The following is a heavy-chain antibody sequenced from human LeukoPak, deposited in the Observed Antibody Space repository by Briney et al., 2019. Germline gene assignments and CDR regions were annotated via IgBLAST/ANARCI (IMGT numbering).Heavy chain of an antibody. D-gene: IGHD3-3*01. J-gene: IGHJ5*02. V-gene: IGHV1-46*01. CDR1: GYTFTSYY. CDR3: ARDRQFGVVKGNWFDP. Sequence: ASVKVSCKASGYTFTSYYMLWVRQAPGQGLEWMGIINPSGGSTSYAQKFQGRVTMTRDTSTSTVYMELSSLRSEDTAVYYCARDRQFGVVKGNWFDPWGQGTLVTVSS. CDR2: INPSGGST.